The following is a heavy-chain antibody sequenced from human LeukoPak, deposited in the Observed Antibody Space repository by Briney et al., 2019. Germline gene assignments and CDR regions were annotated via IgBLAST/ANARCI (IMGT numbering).Heavy chain of an antibody. CDR2: FDPEDGET. V-gene: IGHV1-24*01. D-gene: IGHD5-18*01. Sequence: ASVKVSCRVSGYTLTELSMHWVRQAPGKGLEWMGGFDPEDGETIYAQKFQGRVTMTEGTSIDTAYMELSSLRSEDTAVYYCATGKEGGYSYGYDYWGQGTLVTVSS. CDR1: GYTLTELS. J-gene: IGHJ4*02. CDR3: ATGKEGGYSYGYDY.